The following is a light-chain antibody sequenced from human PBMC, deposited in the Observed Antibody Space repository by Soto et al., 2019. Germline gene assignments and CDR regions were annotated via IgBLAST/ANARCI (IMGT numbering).Light chain of an antibody. CDR1: QDISNY. J-gene: IGKJ3*01. CDR3: QQYDNLFT. Sequence: DIQMTQSPSSLSASVGDRVTITCQASQDISNYLNWYQQKPGKAPKLLIYDASNLETGVPSGFSGSGSGTDFTFTISRLQPEDFGTYYCQQYDNLFTFGPGTKVDI. V-gene: IGKV1-33*01. CDR2: DAS.